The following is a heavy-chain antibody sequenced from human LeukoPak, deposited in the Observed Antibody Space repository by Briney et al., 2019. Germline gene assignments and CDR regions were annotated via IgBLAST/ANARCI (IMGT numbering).Heavy chain of an antibody. Sequence: GGSLRLSCAASGFIFSSYWMHWVRQAPGKGLEWVGRIESKTDGGTTDYAAPVKGRFTISRDDSTNTLYLQMNSLKSEDTAVYYCTTYGSGRKFDYWGQGILVTVSS. V-gene: IGHV3-15*04. CDR2: IESKTDGGTT. CDR3: TTYGSGRKFDY. CDR1: GFIFSSYW. J-gene: IGHJ4*02. D-gene: IGHD3-10*01.